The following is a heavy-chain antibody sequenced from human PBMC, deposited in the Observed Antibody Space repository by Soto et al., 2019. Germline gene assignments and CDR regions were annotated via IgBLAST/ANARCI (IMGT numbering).Heavy chain of an antibody. Sequence: ASVKVSCKTSGYTFSNYGITWVRQAPGQPLEWLVWISLYSDGTNYAQKFQGRVSMTTDTSTTTAYMELRSLRSDDTAVYYCARVVPGAEAWFGPWGQGTLVTVSS. CDR2: ISLYSDGT. J-gene: IGHJ5*02. V-gene: IGHV1-18*01. CDR1: GYTFSNYG. CDR3: ARVVPGAEAWFGP. D-gene: IGHD2-2*01.